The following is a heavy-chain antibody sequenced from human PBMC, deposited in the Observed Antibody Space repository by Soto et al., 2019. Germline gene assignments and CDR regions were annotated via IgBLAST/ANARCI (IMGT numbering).Heavy chain of an antibody. V-gene: IGHV3-48*02. Sequence: GGSLRLSSAASGFSFSTYSMNWVRQAPGKGLEWVSYISSGSRTIYYADSVKGRFTISRDNAKNSLYLQMNSLRDEDTAVYYCPRDQYYYDSSGYSPFDYWGQGTLVTVSS. D-gene: IGHD3-22*01. CDR2: ISSGSRTI. CDR1: GFSFSTYS. J-gene: IGHJ4*02. CDR3: PRDQYYYDSSGYSPFDY.